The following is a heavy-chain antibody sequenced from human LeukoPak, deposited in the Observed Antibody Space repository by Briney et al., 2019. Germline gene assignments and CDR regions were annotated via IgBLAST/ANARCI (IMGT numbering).Heavy chain of an antibody. CDR2: INPGDGNT. Sequence: ASVKVSCKASGYTFTSYPMHWVRQAPGQRLEWMGWINPGDGNTKHSQKFQGRVTITRDTSASTAYMELSSLRSEDSAVYYCARDLNWYFDYWGQGTLVTVSS. CDR3: ARDLNWYFDY. J-gene: IGHJ4*02. D-gene: IGHD1-1*01. CDR1: GYTFTSYP. V-gene: IGHV1-3*01.